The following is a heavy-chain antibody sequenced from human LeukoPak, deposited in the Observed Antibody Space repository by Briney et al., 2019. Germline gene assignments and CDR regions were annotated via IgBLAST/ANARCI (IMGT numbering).Heavy chain of an antibody. J-gene: IGHJ3*02. CDR1: GFTFSSYD. D-gene: IGHD6-19*01. CDR3: ARGGGVAVAGTAGAFDI. Sequence: GGSLRLSCAASGFTFSSYDMHWVRQATGKGLGWVSAIGTAGDTYYPGSVKGRFTISRENAKNSLYLQMNSLRAGDTAVYYCARGGGVAVAGTAGAFDIWGQGTMVTVSS. CDR2: IGTAGDT. V-gene: IGHV3-13*01.